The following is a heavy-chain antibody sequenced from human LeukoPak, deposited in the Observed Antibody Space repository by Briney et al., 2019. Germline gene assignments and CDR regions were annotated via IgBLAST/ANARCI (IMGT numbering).Heavy chain of an antibody. J-gene: IGHJ4*02. Sequence: SETLSLTCTVSGGSISSFFWSWIRQPPGKGLEWIGYVHSSGSTKYNPSLKSRLIISVDMSKNQFSLKLRSVSVADTAVYYCARLAPGNYDILTGDPKVVFDYWGQGALVAVSS. CDR1: GGSISSFF. V-gene: IGHV4-59*01. CDR2: VHSSGST. D-gene: IGHD3-9*01. CDR3: ARLAPGNYDILTGDPKVVFDY.